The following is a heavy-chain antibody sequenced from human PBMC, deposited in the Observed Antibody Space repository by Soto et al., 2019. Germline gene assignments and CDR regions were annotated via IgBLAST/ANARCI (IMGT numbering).Heavy chain of an antibody. CDR3: ASLDIVVVPAAMLDGMDV. Sequence: PGGSLRLSCAASGITFSNYYMNWIRQAPGKGLEWVSSISSSSSTKFYADFVQGRFTISRDNAKNSLYLQMNSLRDEDTAVYYCASLDIVVVPAAMLDGMDVWGQGTTVTVSS. D-gene: IGHD2-2*01. CDR1: GITFSNYY. CDR2: ISSSSSTK. V-gene: IGHV3-48*02. J-gene: IGHJ6*02.